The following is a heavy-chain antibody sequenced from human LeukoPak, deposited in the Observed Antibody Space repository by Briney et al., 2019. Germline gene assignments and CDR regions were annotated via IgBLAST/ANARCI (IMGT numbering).Heavy chain of an antibody. CDR2: ISAYNGNT. Sequence: ASVTVSCKASVYTFTTYGISWVRQAPGQGHEWMGWISAYNGNTNYAQKLQGRVTMTTDTSTSTAYMELRSLRSDDTAVYYCARAAHYYYYMDVWGKGTTVTVSS. V-gene: IGHV1-18*01. CDR1: VYTFTTYG. D-gene: IGHD6-6*01. J-gene: IGHJ6*03. CDR3: ARAAHYYYYMDV.